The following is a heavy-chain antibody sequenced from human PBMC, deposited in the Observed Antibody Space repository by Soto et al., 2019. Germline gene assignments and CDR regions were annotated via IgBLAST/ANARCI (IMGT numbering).Heavy chain of an antibody. D-gene: IGHD3-10*01. V-gene: IGHV4-4*02. CDR2: IYHSGNT. J-gene: IGHJ6*02. CDR1: GGSISSSNW. Sequence: QVQLQESGPGLVKPSGTLSLTCAVSGGSISSSNWWSWVRQPPGKGLEWIAEIYHSGNTNYKPSPQWRXXIXIXTAKNQFSLKVTSVTAADTAVYYCARDPSGFDAMYVWGQGTTVNVSS. CDR3: ARDPSGFDAMYV.